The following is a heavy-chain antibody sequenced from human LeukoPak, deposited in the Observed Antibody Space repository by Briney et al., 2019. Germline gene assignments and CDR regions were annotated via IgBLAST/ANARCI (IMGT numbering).Heavy chain of an antibody. V-gene: IGHV5-51*01. J-gene: IGHJ4*02. Sequence: GESLKISCKGSGYSFSTYWIGWVRQMPGKGLEWMGIIYPGDSDTKYSPSFQGQVTISADKSISTAYLQWNNLKASDTAMFYCARHGPYCSGGNCRVDYWGQGTLVTVSS. CDR2: IYPGDSDT. D-gene: IGHD2-15*01. CDR1: GYSFSTYW. CDR3: ARHGPYCSGGNCRVDY.